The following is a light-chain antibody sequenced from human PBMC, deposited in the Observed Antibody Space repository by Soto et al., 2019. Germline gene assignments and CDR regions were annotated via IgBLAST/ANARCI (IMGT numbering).Light chain of an antibody. CDR3: QQRSNWPPT. CDR1: QSVSSY. CDR2: DAS. Sequence: EIVLTQSPATLSLSPGERATLSCRASQSVSSYLAWYQQKPGQAPRLLIYDASNRAPGIPARVSGSGSGTDFTLTISSLEPEDFAVYYCQQRSNWPPTFGQGTRLEIK. J-gene: IGKJ5*01. V-gene: IGKV3-11*01.